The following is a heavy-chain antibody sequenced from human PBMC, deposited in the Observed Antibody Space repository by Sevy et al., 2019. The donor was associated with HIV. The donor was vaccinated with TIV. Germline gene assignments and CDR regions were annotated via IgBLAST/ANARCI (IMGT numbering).Heavy chain of an antibody. V-gene: IGHV3-23*01. D-gene: IGHD1-7*01. Sequence: GGSLRLSCAASGFTFTNYGMHWVRQAPGKGLEWVSGISNSGANTYYADSVRGRFTVSRDNSKNTVYLQMNSLRAEDTAVYFCARDDGNYYFHYWGQGTLVTVSS. J-gene: IGHJ4*02. CDR3: ARDDGNYYFHY. CDR2: ISNSGANT. CDR1: GFTFTNYG.